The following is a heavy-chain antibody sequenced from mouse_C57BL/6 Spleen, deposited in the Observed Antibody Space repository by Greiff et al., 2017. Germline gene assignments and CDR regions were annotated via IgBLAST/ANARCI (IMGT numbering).Heavy chain of an antibody. CDR2: IYPGSGNT. J-gene: IGHJ2*01. CDR3: ARLWDYFDY. D-gene: IGHD4-1*01. V-gene: IGHV1-76*01. Sequence: VQLQQSGAELVRPGASVKLSCKASGYTFTDYYINWVKQRPGQGLEWIARIYPGSGNTYYNEKFKGKATLTAEKSSSTAYMQLSSLTSEDSAVYFCARLWDYFDYWGQGTTLTVSS. CDR1: GYTFTDYY.